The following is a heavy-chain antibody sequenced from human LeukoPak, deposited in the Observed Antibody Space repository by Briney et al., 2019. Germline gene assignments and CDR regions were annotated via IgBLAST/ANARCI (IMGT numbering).Heavy chain of an antibody. V-gene: IGHV1-2*02. Sequence: ASVKVSCKASGYTFTGYYMHWVRQAPGQGLEWMGWINPNSGGTNYAQKFQGRVTMTRDMSTSTVYMELSSLRSEDTAVYYCARDLAGYSYGDWGQGALVTVSS. CDR2: INPNSGGT. J-gene: IGHJ4*02. D-gene: IGHD5-18*01. CDR1: GYTFTGYY. CDR3: ARDLAGYSYGD.